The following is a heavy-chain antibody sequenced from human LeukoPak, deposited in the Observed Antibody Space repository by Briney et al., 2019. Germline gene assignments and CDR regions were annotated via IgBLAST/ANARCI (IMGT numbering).Heavy chain of an antibody. V-gene: IGHV3-13*05. CDR3: ARSRGYSYDDAFDL. CDR2: IGSAGDP. D-gene: IGHD5-18*01. Sequence: PGGSLRLSCAASGFTFSDYDMHWVRQATGTGLEWVSGIGSAGDPYYPGSVKGRFTISRENAKNSLYLQMNTLRAGDTAVYYCARSRGYSYDDAFDLWGQGTMVTVS. J-gene: IGHJ3*01. CDR1: GFTFSDYD.